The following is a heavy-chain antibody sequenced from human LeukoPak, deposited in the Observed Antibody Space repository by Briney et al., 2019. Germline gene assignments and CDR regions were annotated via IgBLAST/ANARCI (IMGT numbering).Heavy chain of an antibody. Sequence: GGSLRLSCAASGFTFSSYGMHWVRQAPGKGLEWVAFIRYDGSNKYYADSVKGRFTISRDNSKNTLYLQMNSLRAEDTAVYYCAKGRNYDFWSGIPSDYYYYMDVWGKGTTVTVSS. J-gene: IGHJ6*03. CDR2: IRYDGSNK. CDR1: GFTFSSYG. CDR3: AKGRNYDFWSGIPSDYYYYMDV. V-gene: IGHV3-30*02. D-gene: IGHD3-3*01.